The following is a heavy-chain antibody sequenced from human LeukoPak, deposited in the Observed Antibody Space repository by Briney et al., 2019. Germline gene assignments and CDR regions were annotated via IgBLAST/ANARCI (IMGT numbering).Heavy chain of an antibody. CDR2: IYFSGST. CDR1: VGTISSYY. CDR3: VRGPSSPGSDWFDS. Sequence: SGTLSLTRTVSVGTISSYYWSWIRQPPGKGLEGIGGIYFSGSTNYNTSLKSRVTISLDTSQNHLSLHLSTVTPADTALCYCVRGPSSPGSDWFDSCGWGHVATVSS. V-gene: IGHV4-59*01. D-gene: IGHD3-10*01. J-gene: IGHJ5*01.